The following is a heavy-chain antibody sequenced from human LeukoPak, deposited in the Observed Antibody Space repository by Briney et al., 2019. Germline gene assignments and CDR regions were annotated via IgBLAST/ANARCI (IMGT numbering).Heavy chain of an antibody. CDR2: IFSGGRT. CDR3: AREGGGAAFEY. J-gene: IGHJ4*02. D-gene: IGHD3-16*01. V-gene: IGHV3-66*02. Sequence: GGSLRLSCAASGFTVSSNYMNWVRQAPGKGLEWVSVIFSGGRTYYADSLKGRFTISRDNSKNTLYLQMNSLTAEDTAVYYCAREGGGAAFEYWGQGTPVTVSS. CDR1: GFTVSSNY.